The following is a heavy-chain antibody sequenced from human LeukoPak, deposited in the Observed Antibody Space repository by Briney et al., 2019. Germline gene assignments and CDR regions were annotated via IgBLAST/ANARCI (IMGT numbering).Heavy chain of an antibody. J-gene: IGHJ3*02. CDR3: ARIKSSGWYLDAFDI. V-gene: IGHV5-51*01. CDR2: IYPGDSDT. D-gene: IGHD6-19*01. Sequence: GASLQISCQGSGSIFTSYWIGCVRQLPGKGLEWMGIIYPGDSDTRYSPSFQGQFTISANKSISTAYLQWSRLKASDTAMYYCARIKSSGWYLDAFDIWGQGTMVTVSS. CDR1: GSIFTSYW.